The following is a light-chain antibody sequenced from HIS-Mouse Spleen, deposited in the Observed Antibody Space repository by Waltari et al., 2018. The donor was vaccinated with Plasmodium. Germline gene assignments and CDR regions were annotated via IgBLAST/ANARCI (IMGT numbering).Light chain of an antibody. CDR1: QGISNY. CDR3: QKYNSAPWT. Sequence: DIQITQSQSSLSACVGYRVTITCRASQGISNYLAWYQQKPGKVPKPLIYAASTLQSGVPSRFSGSGSGTDFTLTISSLQPEDVATYYCQKYNSAPWTFGQGTKVEIK. V-gene: IGKV1-27*01. CDR2: AAS. J-gene: IGKJ1*01.